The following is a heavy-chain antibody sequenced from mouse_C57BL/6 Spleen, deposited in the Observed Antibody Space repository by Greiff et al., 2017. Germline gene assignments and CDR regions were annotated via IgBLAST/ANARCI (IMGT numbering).Heavy chain of an antibody. CDR2: ISYDGSN. D-gene: IGHD2-3*01. V-gene: IGHV3-6*01. Sequence: EVKLQESGPGLVKPSQSLSLTCSVTGYSITSGYYWNWIRQFPGNKLEWMGYISYDGSNNYNPSLKNRISITRATSKNQFFLKLNSVTTEDTATYYCARDGVTCMDYWGQGTSVTVSS. CDR3: ARDGVTCMDY. J-gene: IGHJ4*01. CDR1: GYSITSGYY.